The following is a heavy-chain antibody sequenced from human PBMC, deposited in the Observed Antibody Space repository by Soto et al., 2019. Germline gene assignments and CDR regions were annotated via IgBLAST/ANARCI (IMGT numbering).Heavy chain of an antibody. D-gene: IGHD2-21*02. CDR3: ARGGKYGGFYYVDY. CDR1: GYTFSNDD. CDR2: MTPNSGDT. J-gene: IGHJ4*02. Sequence: ASGKVSCKTSGYTFSNDDINWVRQAPGQGLEWMGWMTPNSGDTDHAQKFQGRLTLTRDTSISTAYMELSSLRSDDTAIYYCARGGKYGGFYYVDYWPQGSLVTVSS. V-gene: IGHV1-8*01.